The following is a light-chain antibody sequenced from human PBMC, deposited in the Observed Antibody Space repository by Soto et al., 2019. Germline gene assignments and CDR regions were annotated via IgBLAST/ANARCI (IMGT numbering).Light chain of an antibody. CDR3: QQYNNWWT. Sequence: EIVMTQSPATLSVSPGESATLSCRASQSVNSNLAWYQQKPGQAPRLLISGASTRATGIPARFSGSGSETEFTLTISSLQSEDFAVYYCQQYNNWWTFGQGTKVEMK. CDR1: QSVNSN. V-gene: IGKV3-15*01. J-gene: IGKJ1*01. CDR2: GAS.